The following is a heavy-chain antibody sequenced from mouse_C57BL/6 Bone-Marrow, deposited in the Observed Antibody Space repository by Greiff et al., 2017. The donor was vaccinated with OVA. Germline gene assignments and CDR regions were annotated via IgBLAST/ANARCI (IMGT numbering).Heavy chain of an antibody. V-gene: IGHV1-54*01. CDR2: INPGSGGT. Sequence: QVQLQQSGAELVRPGTSVKVSCKASGYAFTNYLIEWVKQRPGQGLEWIGVINPGSGGTNYNEKFKGKATLTVDKSSSTAYMQLSSLTSEDSAVYFCARSVQGPHAMDYWGQGTSVTVSS. J-gene: IGHJ4*01. CDR1: GYAFTNYL. D-gene: IGHD3-3*01. CDR3: ARSVQGPHAMDY.